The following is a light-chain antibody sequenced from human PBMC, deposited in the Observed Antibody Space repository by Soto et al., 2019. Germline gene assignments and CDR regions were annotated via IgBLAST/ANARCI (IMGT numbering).Light chain of an antibody. V-gene: IGLV3-9*01. CDR1: NIGTKN. CDR3: QVWDSSTALYV. CDR2: SDR. Sequence: SYELTQPLSVSVALGQTARMTCGGNNIGTKNVHWYQQKPGQAPVLVMYSDRNRPSGIPERFSGSNSGNTATLTISRAQAGDEADYYCQVWDSSTALYVFGTGTKSPS. J-gene: IGLJ1*01.